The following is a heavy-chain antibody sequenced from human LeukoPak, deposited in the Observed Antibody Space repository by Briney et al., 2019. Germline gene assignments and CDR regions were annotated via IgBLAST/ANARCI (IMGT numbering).Heavy chain of an antibody. V-gene: IGHV4-34*01. CDR2: INHSGST. Sequence: SETLSLTCAVYGGSFSGYYWSWIRQPPGKGLEWIGEINHSGSTNYNPSLKSRVTISVDTSKNQFSLKLGSVTAADTAVYYCASSITIFGYYYYGMDVWGQGTTVTVSS. CDR3: ASSITIFGYYYYGMDV. J-gene: IGHJ6*02. D-gene: IGHD3-3*01. CDR1: GGSFSGYY.